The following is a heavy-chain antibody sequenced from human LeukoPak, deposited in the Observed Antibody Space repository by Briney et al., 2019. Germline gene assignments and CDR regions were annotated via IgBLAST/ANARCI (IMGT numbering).Heavy chain of an antibody. V-gene: IGHV3-23*01. Sequence: QPGGSLRLSCGASGFTFSSYAMSWVRQAPGKGLEWVSAISGSGGSTYYADSVKGRFTISRDNSKNTLYLQMNSLRAEDTAVYYCAKAYYYDSSGYYYYYYYMDVWGKGTTVTVSS. CDR2: ISGSGGST. CDR3: AKAYYYDSSGYYYYYYYMDV. D-gene: IGHD3-22*01. J-gene: IGHJ6*03. CDR1: GFTFSSYA.